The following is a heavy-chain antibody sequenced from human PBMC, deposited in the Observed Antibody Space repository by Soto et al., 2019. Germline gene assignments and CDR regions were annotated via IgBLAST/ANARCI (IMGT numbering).Heavy chain of an antibody. CDR3: AHRHNLGGFDI. J-gene: IGHJ3*02. CDR1: GFSLNTRAVG. Sequence: QITLKESGPTLVKPTQTLTLTCTFSGFSLNTRAVGVGWIRQPPGKALEWLALINWNDDERYSPSLKDRLTNTKDTSRNPVSLTMTNVDPVDTATYYCAHRHNLGGFDIWGQGTTVTVPS. V-gene: IGHV2-5*01. CDR2: INWNDDE. D-gene: IGHD2-15*01.